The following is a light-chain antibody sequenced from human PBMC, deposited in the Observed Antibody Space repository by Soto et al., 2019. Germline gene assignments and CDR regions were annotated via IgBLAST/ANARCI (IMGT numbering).Light chain of an antibody. CDR2: YAS. Sequence: DIQMTQSPSSLSASVVDKVTITCLASHDIGNYLNGYQQKPGKPPKLLIYYASNLETGVSSRFSGSGSGTDFTFTISSLQPEDIATYFCQQYENLPRFIFGPGTKVDIK. CDR3: QQYENLPRFI. J-gene: IGKJ3*01. V-gene: IGKV1-33*01. CDR1: HDIGNY.